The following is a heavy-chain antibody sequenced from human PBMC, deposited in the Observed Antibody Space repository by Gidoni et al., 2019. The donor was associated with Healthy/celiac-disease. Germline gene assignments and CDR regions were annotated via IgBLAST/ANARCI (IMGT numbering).Heavy chain of an antibody. CDR2: IKSKTDGGTT. CDR3: TTEPSWDYVWGSYRYTDY. D-gene: IGHD3-16*02. J-gene: IGHJ4*02. V-gene: IGHV3-15*01. Sequence: GFTFSNAWMSWVRQAPGKGLEWVGRIKSKTDGGTTDYAALVKGRFTISRDDSKNTLYLQMNSLKTEDTAVYYCTTEPSWDYVWGSYRYTDYWGQGTLVTVSS. CDR1: GFTFSNAW.